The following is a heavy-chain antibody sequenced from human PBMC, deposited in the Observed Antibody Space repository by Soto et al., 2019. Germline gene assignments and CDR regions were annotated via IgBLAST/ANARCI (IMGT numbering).Heavy chain of an antibody. CDR1: GGSISSSSYY. CDR2: IYYSGST. D-gene: IGHD6-19*01. Sequence: PSETLSLTCTVSGGSISSSSYYWGWIRQPPGKGLEWIGSIYYSGSTYYNPSLKSRVTISVDTSKNQFSLKLSSVTAADTAVYYCARQAGGVGIAVAGTDFEYWGQGTLVTVSS. V-gene: IGHV4-39*01. CDR3: ARQAGGVGIAVAGTDFEY. J-gene: IGHJ4*02.